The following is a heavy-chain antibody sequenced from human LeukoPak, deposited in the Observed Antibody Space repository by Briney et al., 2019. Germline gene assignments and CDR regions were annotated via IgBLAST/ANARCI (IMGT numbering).Heavy chain of an antibody. CDR2: INPNSGGT. Sequence: ASVKVSCKASGYTSTGYYMHWVRQAPGQGLEWMGWINPNSGGTNYAQKFQGRVTMTRDTSISTAYMELSRLRSDDTAVYYCARAGSTRFNWFDPWGQGTLVTVSS. CDR3: ARAGSTRFNWFDP. J-gene: IGHJ5*02. CDR1: GYTSTGYY. V-gene: IGHV1-2*02. D-gene: IGHD2-15*01.